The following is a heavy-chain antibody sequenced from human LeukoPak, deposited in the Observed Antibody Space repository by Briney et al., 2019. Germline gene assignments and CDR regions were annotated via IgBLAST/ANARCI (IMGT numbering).Heavy chain of an antibody. CDR2: IKQDGSKK. CDR1: GFTFSSYC. CDR3: ARDSYSSGWYGWAFDI. Sequence: GGSLRLSCAASGFTFSSYCMSWVRQAPGKGLEWVANIKQDGSKKYYVDSVKGRFTISRANDTKSLYMQMNRLRAEDTALYYCARDSYSSGWYGWAFDIWGQGTMVTVSS. D-gene: IGHD6-19*01. J-gene: IGHJ3*02. V-gene: IGHV3-7*01.